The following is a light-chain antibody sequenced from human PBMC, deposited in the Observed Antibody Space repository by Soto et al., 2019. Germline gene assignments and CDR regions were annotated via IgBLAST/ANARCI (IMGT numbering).Light chain of an antibody. V-gene: IGKV1-13*02. CDR3: QQFKIYPFT. J-gene: IGKJ4*01. CDR2: DAS. CDR1: QGISSA. Sequence: AIQLTQSPSSLSTSVGDRVTITCRASQGISSALAWYQQRPGKAPKVLIYDASSLEGGVSSRFSGSGSGTDFTLTISSLQPEDCATYYWQQFKIYPFTFGGGTKVEI.